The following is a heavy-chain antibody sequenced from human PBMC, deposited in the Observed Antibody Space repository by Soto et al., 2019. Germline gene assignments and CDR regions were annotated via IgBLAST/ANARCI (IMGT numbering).Heavy chain of an antibody. CDR2: ISSSSSYT. Sequence: GSLRLSCAASGFTFSDYYMSWIRQAPGKGLEWVSYISSSSSYTNYADSVKGRFTISRDNAKNSLYLQMNSLRAEDTAVYYCARGGSSSWRTPLGIGYWGQGTLVTVSS. D-gene: IGHD6-13*01. CDR1: GFTFSDYY. V-gene: IGHV3-11*05. CDR3: ARGGSSSWRTPLGIGY. J-gene: IGHJ4*02.